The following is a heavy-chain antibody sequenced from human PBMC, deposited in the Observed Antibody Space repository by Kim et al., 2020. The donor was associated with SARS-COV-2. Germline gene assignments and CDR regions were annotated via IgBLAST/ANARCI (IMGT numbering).Heavy chain of an antibody. Sequence: YADSVKGRFTISRDNSKNTLYRQMNSLRAEDTAVYYCAKGGGVAGRPFDYWGQGTLVTVSS. J-gene: IGHJ4*02. CDR3: AKGGGVAGRPFDY. V-gene: IGHV3-23*01. D-gene: IGHD6-19*01.